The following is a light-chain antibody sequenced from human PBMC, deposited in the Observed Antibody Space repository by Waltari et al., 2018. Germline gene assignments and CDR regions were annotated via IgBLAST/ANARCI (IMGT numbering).Light chain of an antibody. J-gene: IGKJ2*01. CDR1: QSVLYSSNNKNY. CDR3: QQYYSTPYL. V-gene: IGKV4-1*01. CDR2: WAS. Sequence: DIVMTQSPDSLAVSLGERATINCKSSQSVLYSSNNKNYLGLYQQKPGQPPKLLIYWASTRESGVPDRFSGSGSGTDFTLTISTLQAEDVAVYYCQQYYSTPYLFGQGTKLEIK.